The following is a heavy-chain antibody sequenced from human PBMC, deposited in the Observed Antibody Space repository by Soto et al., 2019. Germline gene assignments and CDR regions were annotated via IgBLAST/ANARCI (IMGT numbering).Heavy chain of an antibody. Sequence: SETLSLTCTVSGGAISSYYWSWIRQPAGKGLEWIGRIYTSGSTNYNPSLKSRVTMSVDTSKNQFSLKLSSVTAADTAVYYCARDISISPGIAAAGNWFDPWGQGTLVTVSS. J-gene: IGHJ5*02. D-gene: IGHD6-13*01. CDR3: ARDISISPGIAAAGNWFDP. CDR1: GGAISSYY. V-gene: IGHV4-4*07. CDR2: IYTSGST.